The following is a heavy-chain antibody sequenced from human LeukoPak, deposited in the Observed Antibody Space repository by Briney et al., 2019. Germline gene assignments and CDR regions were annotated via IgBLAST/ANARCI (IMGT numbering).Heavy chain of an antibody. J-gene: IGHJ6*03. V-gene: IGHV3-23*01. CDR1: GFTFTTYG. Sequence: GGTLRLSCSASGFTFTTYGMNWVRQAPGKGLEWVSAINRSGGNTYYADSVKGRFTISRDNSKNTLYLQMNSLRAEDTAVYYCAKGGVYGVYNYYYYYMDVWGKGTTVTVSS. CDR3: AKGGVYGVYNYYYYYMDV. D-gene: IGHD4-17*01. CDR2: INRSGGNT.